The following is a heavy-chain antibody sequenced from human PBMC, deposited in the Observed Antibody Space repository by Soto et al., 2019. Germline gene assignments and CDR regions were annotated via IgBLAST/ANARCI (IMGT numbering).Heavy chain of an antibody. CDR3: ARGTPSPLIVRSSRGPWFDP. Sequence: SETLSRTCTVSGGSISSYYWSWIRQPPGKGLEWIGYMYYGGRTNYNPSLKSRVTISVDTSKMQVSLKLSSVTAADTAVYFCARGTPSPLIVRSSRGPWFDPWGQGTLVTVSS. V-gene: IGHV4-59*08. CDR1: GGSISSYY. J-gene: IGHJ5*02. CDR2: MYYGGRT. D-gene: IGHD2-15*01.